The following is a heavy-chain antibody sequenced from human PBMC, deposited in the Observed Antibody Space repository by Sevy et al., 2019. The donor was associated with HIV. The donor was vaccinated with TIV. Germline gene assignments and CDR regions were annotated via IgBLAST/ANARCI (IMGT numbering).Heavy chain of an antibody. CDR3: ARDGPPIRPQLSHSQATRAPNHPPDY. D-gene: IGHD5-18*01. J-gene: IGHJ4*02. V-gene: IGHV3-33*01. CDR2: IWYDGSNK. CDR1: GFTFSSYG. Sequence: GGSLRLSCAASGFTFSSYGMHWVRQAPGKGLEWVAVIWYDGSNKYYADSVKGRFTISRDNSKNTLYLQMNSLRAEDTAVYYCARDGPPIRPQLSHSQATRAPNHPPDYWGQGTLVTVSS.